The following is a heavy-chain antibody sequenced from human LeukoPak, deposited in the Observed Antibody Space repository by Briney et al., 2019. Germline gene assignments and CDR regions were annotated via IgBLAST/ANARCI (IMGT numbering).Heavy chain of an antibody. V-gene: IGHV4-39*01. CDR3: ARKRDVVVPAASIWFDP. CDR1: GGSISSSSYY. Sequence: PSETLSLTCTVSGGSISSSSYYWGWIRQPPGKGLEWIGSIYYSGSTYYNPSLKSRVTISVDTSKNQFSLKLSSVTAADMAVYYCARKRDVVVPAASIWFDPWGQGTLVTVSS. D-gene: IGHD2-2*01. CDR2: IYYSGST. J-gene: IGHJ5*02.